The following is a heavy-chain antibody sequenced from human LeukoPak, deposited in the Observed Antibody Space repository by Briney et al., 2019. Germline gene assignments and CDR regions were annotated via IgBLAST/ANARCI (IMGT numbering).Heavy chain of an antibody. CDR3: AELGITMVGGV. Sequence: GGSLRLSCAASGFTFSSYEMNWVRQAPGKGLEWVSYISSSGSTIYYADSAKGRFTISRDNAKNSLYLQMNSLRAEDTAVYYCAELGITMVGGVWGKGTTVTISS. D-gene: IGHD3-10*02. V-gene: IGHV3-48*03. CDR1: GFTFSSYE. CDR2: ISSSGSTI. J-gene: IGHJ6*04.